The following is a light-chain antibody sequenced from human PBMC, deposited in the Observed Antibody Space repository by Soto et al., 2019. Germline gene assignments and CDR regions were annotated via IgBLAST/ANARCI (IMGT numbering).Light chain of an antibody. Sequence: EIVWTQSPGTLSLSPGDRATLSCRASQSVSSNFLAWDQQKPGQAPSLLIYGASMRATGIPDRFSGSGSGTDFTLTMRRLEPEDFAMYFCHQYGSSPRTFGQGTKVEIK. CDR3: HQYGSSPRT. CDR2: GAS. CDR1: QSVSSNF. J-gene: IGKJ1*01. V-gene: IGKV3-20*01.